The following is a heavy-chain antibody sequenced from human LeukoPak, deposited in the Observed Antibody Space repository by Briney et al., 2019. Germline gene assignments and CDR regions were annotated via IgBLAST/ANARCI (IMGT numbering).Heavy chain of an antibody. CDR3: ARTYPDCDY. Sequence: SETLSLTCAVYGGSFSGYFWSWIRQPPGKGLEWLGNIHYSGSTYYNPSLQSRVTLSVDTSKNQFSLKLTSVTATDTAVYYCARTYPDCDYWGQGTLVTVSS. J-gene: IGHJ4*02. V-gene: IGHV4-34*01. CDR2: IHYSGST. CDR1: GGSFSGYF. D-gene: IGHD2-21*02.